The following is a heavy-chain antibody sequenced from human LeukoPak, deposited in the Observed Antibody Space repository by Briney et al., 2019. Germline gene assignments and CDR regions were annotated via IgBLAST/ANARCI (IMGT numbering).Heavy chain of an antibody. Sequence: SETLSLTCAVYGGSFSGYYWSWIRQPPEKGLEWIGEINHSGSTNYNPSLKSRVTISVDTSKNQFSLKLSSVTAADTAVYYCARDKDDGYDYWGQGTLVTVSS. D-gene: IGHD5-18*01. V-gene: IGHV4-34*01. CDR3: ARDKDDGYDY. CDR1: GGSFSGYY. J-gene: IGHJ4*02. CDR2: INHSGST.